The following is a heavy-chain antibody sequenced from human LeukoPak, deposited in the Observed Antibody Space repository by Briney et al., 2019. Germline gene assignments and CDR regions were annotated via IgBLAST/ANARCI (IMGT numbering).Heavy chain of an antibody. J-gene: IGHJ6*02. V-gene: IGHV3-48*01. D-gene: IGHD1-26*01. CDR3: ARDRRVDGMDI. CDR2: ISGSSSTV. Sequence: GGSLRLSCAASGFTFNTYNMNWVRQAPGKGLQWVSYISGSSSTVFYSDSVKGRFTISRDNAKNSLYLQMNSLRAEDTAVYYCARDRRVDGMDIWGQGTTVIVSS. CDR1: GFTFNTYN.